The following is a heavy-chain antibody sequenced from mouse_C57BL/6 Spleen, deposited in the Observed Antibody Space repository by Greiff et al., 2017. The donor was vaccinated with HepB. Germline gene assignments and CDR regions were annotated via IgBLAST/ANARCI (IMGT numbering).Heavy chain of an antibody. CDR3: ARSLRPAWFAY. CDR1: GYSFTGYY. CDR2: INPSTGGT. Sequence: VQLKESGPELVKPGASVKISCKASGYSFTGYYMNWVKQSPEKSLEWIGEINPSTGGTTYNQKFKAKATLTVDKSSSTAYMQLKSLTSEDSAVYYCARSLRPAWFAYWGQGTLVTVSA. J-gene: IGHJ3*01. V-gene: IGHV1-42*01. D-gene: IGHD2-12*01.